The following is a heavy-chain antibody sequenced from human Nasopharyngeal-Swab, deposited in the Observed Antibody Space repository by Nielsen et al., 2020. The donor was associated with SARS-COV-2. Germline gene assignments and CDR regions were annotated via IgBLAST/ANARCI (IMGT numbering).Heavy chain of an antibody. J-gene: IGHJ4*02. V-gene: IGHV3-33*01. CDR2: IWYDGSNK. D-gene: IGHD6-19*01. Sequence: GESLKISCAASGFTFSSYGMHWVRQAPGKGLEWVAVIWYDGSNKYYADSVKGRFTISRDNSKNTLYLQMNSLRAKDTAVYYCARGGGDSSGWHFDYWGQGTLVTVSS. CDR3: ARGGGDSSGWHFDY. CDR1: GFTFSSYG.